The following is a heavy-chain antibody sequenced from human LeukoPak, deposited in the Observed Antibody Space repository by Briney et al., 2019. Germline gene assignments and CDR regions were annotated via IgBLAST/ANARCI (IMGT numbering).Heavy chain of an antibody. J-gene: IGHJ4*02. CDR1: GFTFSNFW. D-gene: IGHD1-1*01. CDR2: IHPEGNEK. CDR3: ARGDDFSGDH. V-gene: IGHV3-7*04. Sequence: GGSLRLSCAVSGFTFSNFWMSWVRQAPGRGLEWVANIHPEGNEKSHVESGKGRFTISRDNAKNLLFLQMNGLRAEDTAVYYCARGDDFSGDHWGQGTLVTVSS.